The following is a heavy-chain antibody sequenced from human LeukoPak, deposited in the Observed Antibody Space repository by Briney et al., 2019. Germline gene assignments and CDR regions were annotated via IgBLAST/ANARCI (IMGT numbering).Heavy chain of an antibody. V-gene: IGHV4-61*05. D-gene: IGHD3-10*01. CDR1: GGSISSSSYY. CDR2: IYYSGST. CDR3: ARGRSSMVRGYYYYYMDV. J-gene: IGHJ6*03. Sequence: SGTLSLTCTVSGGSISSSSYYWGWIRQPPGKGLEWIGYIYYSGSTNYNPSLKSRVTISVDTSKNQFSLKLSSVTAADTAVYYCARGRSSMVRGYYYYYMDVWGKGTTVTISS.